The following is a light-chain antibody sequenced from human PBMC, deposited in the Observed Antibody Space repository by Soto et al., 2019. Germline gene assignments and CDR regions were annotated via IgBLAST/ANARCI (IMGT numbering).Light chain of an antibody. CDR3: QQYNTYST. V-gene: IGKV1-5*01. Sequence: DIQMTQSPSTLSASVGDRVSIACRASQSISIWLAWYQQKPGKAPKALIYDASTLRSGVPSRFSGGGSGTEFTLTISSLQPDDFATYYCQQYNTYSTFGQGTRLEIK. CDR1: QSISIW. J-gene: IGKJ5*01. CDR2: DAS.